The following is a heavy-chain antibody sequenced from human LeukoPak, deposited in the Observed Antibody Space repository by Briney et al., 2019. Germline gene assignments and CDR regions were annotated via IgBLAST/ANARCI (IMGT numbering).Heavy chain of an antibody. J-gene: IGHJ4*02. V-gene: IGHV1-69*05. CDR1: GGTFSSYV. Sequence: SVKVSYKTSGGTFSSYVINWVRQAPGQGLEWMGKIVPIFGTPTAAQKFQGRITITTYGFTSTAYMELSGLRSEDTAVYYCAVREGFDQGGFASYSDNWGQGTQVTVSS. CDR3: AVREGFDQGGFASYSDN. D-gene: IGHD3-16*01. CDR2: IVPIFGTP.